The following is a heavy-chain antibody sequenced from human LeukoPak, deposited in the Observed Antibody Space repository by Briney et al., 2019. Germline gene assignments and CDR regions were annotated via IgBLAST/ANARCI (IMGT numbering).Heavy chain of an antibody. CDR1: GGTFSSYA. Sequence: ASVKVSCKASGGTFSSYAISWVRQAPGQGLEWMGGIIPIFGTANYAQKFEGRVTITADESTSSAYMELSSLRSEDTAVYYCARDGQYYDFWGGAYNWFDPWGQGTLVTASS. CDR2: IIPIFGTA. CDR3: ARDGQYYDFWGGAYNWFDP. V-gene: IGHV1-69*13. J-gene: IGHJ5*02. D-gene: IGHD3-3*01.